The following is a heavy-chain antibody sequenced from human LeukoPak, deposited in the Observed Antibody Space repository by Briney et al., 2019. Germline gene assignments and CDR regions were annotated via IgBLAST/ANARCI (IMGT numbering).Heavy chain of an antibody. D-gene: IGHD2-2*01. CDR3: ARVGGYCSSTSCLNWFDP. V-gene: IGHV4-4*07. CDR1: GGSISSYY. J-gene: IGHJ5*02. CDR2: IDTSGST. Sequence: SSETLSLTCTVSGGSISSYYWSWIRQPAGKGLEWIGRIDTSGSTNYNPSLKSRVTISVDKSKNQFSLKLSYVTAADTAVYYCARVGGYCSSTSCLNWFDPWGQGTLVTVSS.